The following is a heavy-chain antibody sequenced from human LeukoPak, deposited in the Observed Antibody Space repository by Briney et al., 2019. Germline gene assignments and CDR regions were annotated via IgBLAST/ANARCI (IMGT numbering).Heavy chain of an antibody. D-gene: IGHD5-18*01. CDR1: GGSFSGYY. Sequence: SETLSLTCAVYGGSFSGYYWSWIRQPPGKGLEWIGEINHSGSTNYDPSLKSRVTISVDTSKNQFSLKLSSVTAADTAVYYCARDRGSYGFTDYFDYWGQGTLVTVSS. CDR2: INHSGST. V-gene: IGHV4-34*01. J-gene: IGHJ4*02. CDR3: ARDRGSYGFTDYFDY.